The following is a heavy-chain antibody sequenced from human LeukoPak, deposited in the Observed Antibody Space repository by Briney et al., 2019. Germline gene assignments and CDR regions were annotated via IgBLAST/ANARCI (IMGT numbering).Heavy chain of an antibody. Sequence: GASVKVSCKASGGTFSSYAISWVRQAPGQGLEWMGGIIPIFGTANYAQKFQGRVTITTDESTSTACMELSSLRSEDTAVYYCATALRYFDWLLFDYWGQGTLVTVSS. V-gene: IGHV1-69*05. CDR3: ATALRYFDWLLFDY. CDR1: GGTFSSYA. CDR2: IIPIFGTA. J-gene: IGHJ4*02. D-gene: IGHD3-9*01.